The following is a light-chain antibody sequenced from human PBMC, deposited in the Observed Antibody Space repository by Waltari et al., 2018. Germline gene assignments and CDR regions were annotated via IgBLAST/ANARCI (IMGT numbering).Light chain of an antibody. CDR1: QSVFYRSDNKNY. J-gene: IGKJ1*01. V-gene: IGKV4-1*01. CDR2: WAP. CDR3: QQYYRSRT. Sequence: DIVMTQSPDSLAVSLGERATIDCKSSQSVFYRSDNKNYLAWYHHKPGQPPKLLFYWAPTRESGVPDRFSASGSGTDFTLTINNLQAEDVAVYYCQQYYRSRTFGQGTKVEIK.